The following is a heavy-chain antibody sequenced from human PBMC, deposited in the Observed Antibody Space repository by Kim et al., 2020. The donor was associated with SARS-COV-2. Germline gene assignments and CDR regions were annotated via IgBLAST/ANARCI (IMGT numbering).Heavy chain of an antibody. Sequence: ASVKVSCKASGYTFTSYAMHWVRQAPGQRLEWMGWINAGNGNTKYSQKFQGRVTITRDTSASTAYMELSSLRSEDTAVYYCARGPSYGGYGNGYWGQGTLVTVSS. CDR2: INAGNGNT. D-gene: IGHD5-12*01. V-gene: IGHV1-3*01. J-gene: IGHJ4*02. CDR1: GYTFTSYA. CDR3: ARGPSYGGYGNGY.